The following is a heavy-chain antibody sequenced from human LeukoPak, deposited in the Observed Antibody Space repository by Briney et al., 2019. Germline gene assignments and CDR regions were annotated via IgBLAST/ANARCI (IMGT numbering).Heavy chain of an antibody. CDR1: GYTFTSYA. Sequence: ASVKVSCKASGYTFTSYAMHWVRQAPGQRLEWMGWINAGNGNTKYSQKFQGRVTITRDTSASTAYMELSSLRSEDTAVYYCARGGYCGGDGSGLCAFDIWGQGTMVTVSS. D-gene: IGHD2-21*02. CDR2: INAGNGNT. J-gene: IGHJ3*02. CDR3: ARGGYCGGDGSGLCAFDI. V-gene: IGHV1-3*01.